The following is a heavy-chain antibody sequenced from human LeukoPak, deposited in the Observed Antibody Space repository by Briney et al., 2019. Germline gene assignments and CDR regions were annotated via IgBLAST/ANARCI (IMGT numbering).Heavy chain of an antibody. CDR2: INHSGST. V-gene: IGHV4-34*01. J-gene: IGHJ4*02. CDR3: ARASTFGVVISIDY. CDR1: GGSFSGYY. Sequence: PSETLSLTCAVYGGSFSGYYWSWIRQPPGKGLEWIGEINHSGSTNYNPSLKSRVTISVDTSKNQFSLKLSSVTAADTAVYYCARASTFGVVISIDYWGQGTLVTVSS. D-gene: IGHD3-3*01.